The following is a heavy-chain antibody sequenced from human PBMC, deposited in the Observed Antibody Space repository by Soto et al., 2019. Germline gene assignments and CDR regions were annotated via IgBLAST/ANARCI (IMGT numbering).Heavy chain of an antibody. Sequence: ASETLSLTCAVYGGSFSNYHWSWIRQPPGKGLEWIGEINHWGSSNYNPSLKSRVTMSVDTSKSQFSLKLSSVTAADAAVYYCARGRQVAPAALFRRAGDYSLDVWGQGTTVTVSS. CDR1: GGSFSNYH. CDR2: INHWGSS. J-gene: IGHJ6*02. D-gene: IGHD2-2*01. V-gene: IGHV4-34*01. CDR3: ARGRQVAPAALFRRAGDYSLDV.